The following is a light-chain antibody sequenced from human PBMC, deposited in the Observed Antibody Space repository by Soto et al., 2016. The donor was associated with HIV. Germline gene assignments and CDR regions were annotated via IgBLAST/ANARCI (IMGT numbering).Light chain of an antibody. V-gene: IGKV1-39*01. CDR1: RSVSTY. CDR2: TAS. Sequence: DIQMTQSPSSLSASVGDRVTISCRASRSVSTYVNWFLQKPGKAPKLLIYTASNLQTGVPSRFRGSGFGTDFTLTISSLQPEDFATYYCQQSYNTPWMFGQGTKVEIK. CDR3: QQSYNTPWM. J-gene: IGKJ1*01.